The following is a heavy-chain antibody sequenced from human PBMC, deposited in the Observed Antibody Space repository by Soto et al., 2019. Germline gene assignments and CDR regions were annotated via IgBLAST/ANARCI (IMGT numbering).Heavy chain of an antibody. CDR2: IYQSVST. CDR3: ARVPAY. Sequence: PSETLSLTCTVAGGSISSGSYFWGCIRRPPGKGLEWIGYIYQSVSTYYNPSLKSRVTISVDRSKNQFSLKLSSVTAADTAVYYCARVPAYWGKGPLVTVSP. V-gene: IGHV4-39*07. CDR1: GGSISSGSYF. J-gene: IGHJ4*02.